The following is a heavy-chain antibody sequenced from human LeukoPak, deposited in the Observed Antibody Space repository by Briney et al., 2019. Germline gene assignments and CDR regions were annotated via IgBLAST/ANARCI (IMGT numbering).Heavy chain of an antibody. V-gene: IGHV3-23*01. CDR1: GFTVSNYA. CDR2: VSETGGNT. D-gene: IGHD6-13*01. J-gene: IGHJ3*02. Sequence: GGSLRLSCAVSGFTVSNYAMSWVRQAPGKGPEWVSAVSETGGNTYYADSVNGRVTISRDNSKNTLYLQMNSLRAEDTAVYYCAKPRIAAAGHGAFEMWGQGTMVTVSS. CDR3: AKPRIAAAGHGAFEM.